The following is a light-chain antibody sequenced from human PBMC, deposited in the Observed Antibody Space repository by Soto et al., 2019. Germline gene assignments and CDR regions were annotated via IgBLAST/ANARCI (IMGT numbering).Light chain of an antibody. CDR1: ETISTF. J-gene: IGKJ4*01. V-gene: IGKV1-39*01. CDR2: AAS. CDR3: QQYASSGT. Sequence: DIQLTQSPSSLSASVGDRVTMTCRASETISTFLNWYQHKPGKAPRLLISAASRLQSGVPPRFSGSGSGTEFTLTINSLRPEDFAVYYCQQYASSGTFGGGTKVDIK.